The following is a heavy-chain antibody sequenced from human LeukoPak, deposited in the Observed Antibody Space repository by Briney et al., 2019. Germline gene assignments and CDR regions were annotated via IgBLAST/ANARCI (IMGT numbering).Heavy chain of an antibody. Sequence: SETLSLTCTVSGGSMSSYYWSWIRQPPGKGLEWIGYMYYSGSIKYNPSLKSRVTISVDTSKSQFSLRLSSVTAADTAVYYCARGEGYSGNWYPYFDYWGQGALVTVSS. V-gene: IGHV4-59*08. D-gene: IGHD1-26*01. CDR1: GGSMSSYY. CDR2: MYYSGSI. CDR3: ARGEGYSGNWYPYFDY. J-gene: IGHJ4*02.